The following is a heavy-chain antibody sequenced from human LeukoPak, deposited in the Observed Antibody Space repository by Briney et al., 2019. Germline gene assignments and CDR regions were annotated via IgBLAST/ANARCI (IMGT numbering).Heavy chain of an antibody. CDR1: TGSLSSYY. CDR2: IYYSGST. CDR3: ARVGYSSGWYPWFDP. D-gene: IGHD6-13*01. J-gene: IGHJ5*02. Sequence: PSETLSLTCTVSTGSLSSYYWSWIRQPPGKGLEWIGYIYYSGSTNYNPSLKSRVTISVDTSKTQFSLKLNSVTAADTAVYYCARVGYSSGWYPWFDPWGQGTLVTVSS. V-gene: IGHV4-59*01.